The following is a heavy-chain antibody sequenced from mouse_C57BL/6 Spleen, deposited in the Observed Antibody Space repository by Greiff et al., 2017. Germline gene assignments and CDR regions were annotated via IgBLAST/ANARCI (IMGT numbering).Heavy chain of an antibody. V-gene: IGHV1-26*01. Sequence: VQLQQSGPELVKPGASVKISCKASGYTFTDYYMNWVKQSHGKSLEWIGDINPNNGGTSYNQKFKGKATLTVDKSSITAYMELRSLTSEDSAVYFCARWGTAMDYWGQGTSVTVSS. CDR2: INPNNGGT. CDR3: ARWGTAMDY. CDR1: GYTFTDYY. D-gene: IGHD2-14*01. J-gene: IGHJ4*01.